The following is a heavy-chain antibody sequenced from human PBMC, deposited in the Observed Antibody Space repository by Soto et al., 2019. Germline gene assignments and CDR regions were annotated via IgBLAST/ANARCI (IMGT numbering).Heavy chain of an antibody. V-gene: IGHV1-69*08. CDR2: IIPKHGTA. CDR1: EGTFSAYT. D-gene: IGHD3-10*02. CDR3: ARHVPLPSSKFYYMDV. J-gene: IGHJ6*03. Sequence: QGQLVQSGAEVKKPGSSVKVSCTASEGTFSAYTINWVRQAPGQRLEWMARIIPKHGTATYAEKFQGRAATTADRSTNTAYLELSSLRSDDTAVNYCARHVPLPSSKFYYMDVWGKGTTVTVSS.